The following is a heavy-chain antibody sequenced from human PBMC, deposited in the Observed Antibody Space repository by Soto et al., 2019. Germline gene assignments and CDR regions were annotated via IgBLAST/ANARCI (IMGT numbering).Heavy chain of an antibody. D-gene: IGHD1-26*01. CDR2: INHSGSS. J-gene: IGHJ4*02. CDR3: TRGLCSGSYYSGGWYYFDS. V-gene: IGHV4-34*01. CDR1: GGSFSGYI. Sequence: QVRLQQWGAGLLKPSETLSLTCAVSGGSFSGYIWTWIRQTPGKGLQWIGQINHSGSSIYNPSLKNRVTISTMSNNKFSLELSSVTAADTAVYYCTRGLCSGSYYSGGWYYFDSWGQGTMVTVSS.